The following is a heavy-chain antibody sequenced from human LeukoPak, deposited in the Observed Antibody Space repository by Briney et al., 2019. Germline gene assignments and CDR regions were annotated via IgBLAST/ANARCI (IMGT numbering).Heavy chain of an antibody. CDR1: GVSITSGSYY. Sequence: SETLSLTCSVSGVSITSGSYYWGWIRQSAGKGLEWIGRVHSSGDIYHNAAFRSRAAVSGDASKNQFSLQLNSVTAADTAVYYCARGASPKDAVFFDYWGQGALITVSS. CDR3: ARGASPKDAVFFDY. V-gene: IGHV4-61*02. CDR2: VHSSGDI. D-gene: IGHD3-16*01. J-gene: IGHJ4*02.